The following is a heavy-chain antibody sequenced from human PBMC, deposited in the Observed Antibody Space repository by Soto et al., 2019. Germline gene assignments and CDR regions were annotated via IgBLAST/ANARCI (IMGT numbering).Heavy chain of an antibody. CDR1: GGSFSGYY. J-gene: IGHJ6*03. D-gene: IGHD2-8*01. CDR2: INHSGST. Sequence: SETLSLSCAVYGGSFSGYYWSWIRQPPGKGLEWIGEINHSGSTNYNPSLKSRVTISVDTSKNQFSLKLSSVTAADTAVYYCARGTKLGHYYYCYMHVSGKTTTVTRSS. V-gene: IGHV4-34*01. CDR3: ARGTKLGHYYYCYMHV.